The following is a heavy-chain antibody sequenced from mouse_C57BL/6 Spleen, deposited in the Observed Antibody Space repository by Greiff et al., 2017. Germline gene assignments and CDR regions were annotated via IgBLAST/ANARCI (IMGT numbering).Heavy chain of an antibody. J-gene: IGHJ1*03. CDR2: INPNNGGT. CDR3: ARGRTAWYFDV. V-gene: IGHV1-26*01. Sequence: EVQLQQSGPELVKPGASVKISCKASGYTFTDYYMNWVKQSHGKSLEWIGDINPNNGGTSYNQKFKGKATLTVDKSSSTADMELRSLASEDAAVYYCARGRTAWYFDVWGTGTTVTVSS. D-gene: IGHD1-2*01. CDR1: GYTFTDYY.